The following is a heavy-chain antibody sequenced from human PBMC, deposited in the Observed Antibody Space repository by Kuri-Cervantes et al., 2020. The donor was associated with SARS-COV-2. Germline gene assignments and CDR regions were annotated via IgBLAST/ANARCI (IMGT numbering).Heavy chain of an antibody. D-gene: IGHD1-26*01. CDR3: TTLVGARPN. J-gene: IGHJ4*02. Sequence: GESLKISCAASGFTFSSYAMHWVRQAPGKGLEWVAVISYDGSNKYYADSVKGRFTISRDNSKNTLYLQMNSLRAEDTAVYYCTTLVGARPNWGQGTLVTVSS. CDR1: GFTFSSYA. CDR2: ISYDGSNK. V-gene: IGHV3-30-3*01.